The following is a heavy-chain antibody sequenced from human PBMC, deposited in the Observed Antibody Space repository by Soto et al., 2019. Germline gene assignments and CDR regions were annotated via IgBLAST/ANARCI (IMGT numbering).Heavy chain of an antibody. J-gene: IGHJ6*03. Sequence: QVQLVQSGAEVKKPGSSVKVSCKASGGTFSSYTISWVQQAPGPGLEWMGRIIPILGIANYAQNCQGRVTIPADKSTSTAYMELSRLRSEDTAVYYCASEPPSSTYYDILTGNYGDYYYMDVWGKGTTVTVSS. D-gene: IGHD3-9*01. V-gene: IGHV1-69*02. CDR3: ASEPPSSTYYDILTGNYGDYYYMDV. CDR2: IIPILGIA. CDR1: GGTFSSYT.